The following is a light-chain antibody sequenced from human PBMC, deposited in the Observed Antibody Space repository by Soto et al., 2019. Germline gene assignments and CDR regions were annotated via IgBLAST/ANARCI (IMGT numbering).Light chain of an antibody. CDR2: DAS. CDR1: QSVTNS. J-gene: IGKJ1*01. Sequence: ELVLTQSPDTLSLSPGERATLSCRASQSVTNSLAWYQQKPGLAPRLLIYDASSRATGIPDRFSGSGSGTDFTLTISRLEPEDFAVYYCQQYGSSPQTFGQGTKVDIK. V-gene: IGKV3D-20*01. CDR3: QQYGSSPQT.